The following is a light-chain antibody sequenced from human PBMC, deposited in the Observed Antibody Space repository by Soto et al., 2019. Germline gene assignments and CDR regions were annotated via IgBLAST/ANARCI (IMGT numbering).Light chain of an antibody. Sequence: QSVLTQPASVSGSPGLSITISCTGTNSDVGGYNYVSWYQQLPGKAPKLIIYEVAYRPSGVSNRFSGSKSGDTASLTISGLQAEDEADYYCTSYTSTSTVIFGGGTNLTVL. CDR3: TSYTSTSTVI. CDR2: EVA. J-gene: IGLJ2*01. V-gene: IGLV2-14*01. CDR1: NSDVGGYNY.